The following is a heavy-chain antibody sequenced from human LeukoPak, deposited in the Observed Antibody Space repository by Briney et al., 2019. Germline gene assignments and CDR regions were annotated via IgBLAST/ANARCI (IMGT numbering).Heavy chain of an antibody. CDR2: IRYDGSNK. Sequence: GGSLRLSCAASGFTFGSYGMHWVRQAPGKGLEWVAFIRYDGSNKYYADSVKGRFTISRDKSKKTLYLQMISLRAEDTAVYYCAKVRYSGSYYNYWGQGTLVTVSS. J-gene: IGHJ4*02. V-gene: IGHV3-30*02. CDR1: GFTFGSYG. CDR3: AKVRYSGSYYNY. D-gene: IGHD1-26*01.